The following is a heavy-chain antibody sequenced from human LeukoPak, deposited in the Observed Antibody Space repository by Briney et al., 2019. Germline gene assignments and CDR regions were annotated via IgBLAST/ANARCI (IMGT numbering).Heavy chain of an antibody. Sequence: SETLSLTCTVSGGSISSYYWSWIRQPPGKGLEWIGYIYYSGSTYYNPSLKSRVTISVDTSKNQFSLKLSSVTAADTAVYYCASGRGAVAGSWGYWGQGTLVTVSS. V-gene: IGHV4-59*08. J-gene: IGHJ4*02. D-gene: IGHD6-19*01. CDR2: IYYSGST. CDR1: GGSISSYY. CDR3: ASGRGAVAGSWGY.